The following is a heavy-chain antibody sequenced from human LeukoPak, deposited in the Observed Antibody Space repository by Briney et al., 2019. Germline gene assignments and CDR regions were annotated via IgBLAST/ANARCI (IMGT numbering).Heavy chain of an antibody. CDR2: IYPGDSDT. Sequence: GESLKISCKGSGYSFTSYWIGWVRPMPGKGLEWMGIIYPGDSDTRYSPSFQGQVTISADKSISTAYLQWSSLKASDTAMYYCARGYYDSSGHKGLYFGYWGQGTLVTVSS. CDR3: ARGYYDSSGHKGLYFGY. D-gene: IGHD3-22*01. CDR1: GYSFTSYW. J-gene: IGHJ4*02. V-gene: IGHV5-51*01.